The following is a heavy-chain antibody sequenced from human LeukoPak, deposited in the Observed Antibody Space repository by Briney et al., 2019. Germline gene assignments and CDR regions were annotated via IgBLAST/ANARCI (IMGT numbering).Heavy chain of an antibody. CDR3: TAGVIAALPVDY. Sequence: GGSLSLSCAASGFTSSNAWMSWVREAPGQAGEWCGRIKSNTDVGTTDYAAPVKGRFNISRDDSKNTLYLQMNSLKTEQTAVYYCTAGVIAALPVDYWGQGTLVTVSS. D-gene: IGHD6-6*01. CDR2: IKSNTDVGTT. V-gene: IGHV3-15*01. CDR1: GFTSSNAW. J-gene: IGHJ4*02.